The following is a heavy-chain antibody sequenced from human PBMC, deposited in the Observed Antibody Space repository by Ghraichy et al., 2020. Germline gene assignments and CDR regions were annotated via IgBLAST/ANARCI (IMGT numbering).Heavy chain of an antibody. CDR2: IYYSGST. Sequence: LRLSCTVSGGSISSGGYYWSWIRQHPGKGLEWIGYIYYSGSTYYNPSLKSRVTISVDTSKNQFSLKLSSVTAADTAVYYCARDGIGYSSPGSYYYYGMDVWGQGTTVTVSS. CDR3: ARDGIGYSSPGSYYYYGMDV. CDR1: GGSISSGGYY. J-gene: IGHJ6*02. V-gene: IGHV4-31*03. D-gene: IGHD6-13*01.